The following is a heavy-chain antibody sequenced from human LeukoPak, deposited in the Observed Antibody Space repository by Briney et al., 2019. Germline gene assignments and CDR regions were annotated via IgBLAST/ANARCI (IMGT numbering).Heavy chain of an antibody. J-gene: IGHJ4*02. CDR2: INHSGST. CDR1: GGSFSGYY. V-gene: IGHV4-34*01. D-gene: IGHD3-22*01. Sequence: SETLSLTCAVYGGSFSGYYWSWIRQPPGKGLEWIGKINHSGSTNYNPSLKSRVTISVDTSKNQFSLKLSSVTAADTAVYYCARGLEYYYDSSGYYAYFDYWGQGTLVTVSS. CDR3: ARGLEYYYDSSGYYAYFDY.